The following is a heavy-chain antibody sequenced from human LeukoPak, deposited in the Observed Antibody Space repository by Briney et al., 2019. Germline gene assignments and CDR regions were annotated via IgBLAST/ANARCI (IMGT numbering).Heavy chain of an antibody. J-gene: IGHJ4*02. V-gene: IGHV3-74*01. CDR1: GFTFSSYW. CDR3: ARGIAAAGTGY. Sequence: GGSLRLSCAASGFTFSSYWMHWVRQAPGKGLVWVSRINSDGSSTSYADSMKGRFTISRDNAKNTLYLQMNSLRAEDTAVYYCARGIAAAGTGYWGQGTLVTVSS. D-gene: IGHD6-13*01. CDR2: INSDGSST.